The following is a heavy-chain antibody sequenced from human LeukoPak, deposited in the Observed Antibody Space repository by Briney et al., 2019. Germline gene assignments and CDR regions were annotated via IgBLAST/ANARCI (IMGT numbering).Heavy chain of an antibody. D-gene: IGHD3-3*01. Sequence: QPGGSLRLSCSAPGFTFGDYGMSWVRQAPGKGLEWVSFIRSKRHTGTAEYAASVRGRFTISRDDSKSIAYLQMNSLKTEDTAVYYYARGSPGDSWSGYYMEVWGKGTTVTVSS. CDR3: ARGSPGDSWSGYYMEV. V-gene: IGHV3-49*04. J-gene: IGHJ6*03. CDR1: GFTFGDYG. CDR2: IRSKRHTGTA.